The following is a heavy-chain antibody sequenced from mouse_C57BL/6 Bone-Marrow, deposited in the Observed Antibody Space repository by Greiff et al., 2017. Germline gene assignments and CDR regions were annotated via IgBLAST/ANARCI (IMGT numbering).Heavy chain of an antibody. CDR2: IYPRSGNT. V-gene: IGHV1-81*01. D-gene: IGHD1-1*01. CDR3: AREGDYYGSSSGFDY. J-gene: IGHJ2*01. Sequence: VQLQQSGAELARPGASVKLSCKASGYTFPRYGISWVKQRTGQGLEWIGEIYPRSGNTYYNEKFKGKATLTAAKSSSTAYMVLLSLTSEDSAVYFCAREGDYYGSSSGFDYWGQGTTLTVSS. CDR1: GYTFPRYG.